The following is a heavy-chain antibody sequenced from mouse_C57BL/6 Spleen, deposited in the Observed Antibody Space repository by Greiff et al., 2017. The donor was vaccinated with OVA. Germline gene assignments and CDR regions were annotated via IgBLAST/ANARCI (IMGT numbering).Heavy chain of an antibody. D-gene: IGHD1-1*01. Sequence: VQLQQSGAELVRPGASVTLSCKASGYTFTDYEMHWVKQTPVHGLEWIGAIDPETGGTAYNQKFKGKAILTADKSSSTAYMELRSLTSEDSAVYYCTRRNSGSSSFDYWGQGTTLTVSS. CDR3: TRRNSGSSSFDY. V-gene: IGHV1-15*01. CDR1: GYTFTDYE. CDR2: IDPETGGT. J-gene: IGHJ2*01.